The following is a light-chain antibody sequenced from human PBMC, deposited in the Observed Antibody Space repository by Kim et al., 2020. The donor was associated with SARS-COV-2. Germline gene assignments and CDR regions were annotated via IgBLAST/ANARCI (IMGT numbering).Light chain of an antibody. CDR1: SSDIGAYNF. CDR2: DVN. CDR3: SSYIGSHTYV. J-gene: IGLJ1*01. Sequence: QSALTQPASVSGFPGQSITIPCTGTSSDIGAYNFVSWFQQHPDKVPKLIIYDVNERPSGVSNRFSGSKSGNTASLTISGLRAEDEGDYYCSSYIGSHTYVFGRGTKVTVL. V-gene: IGLV2-14*03.